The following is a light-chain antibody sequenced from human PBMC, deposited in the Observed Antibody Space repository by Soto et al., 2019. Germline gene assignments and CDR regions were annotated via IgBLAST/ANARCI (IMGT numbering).Light chain of an antibody. V-gene: IGLV2-8*01. J-gene: IGLJ2*01. CDR3: GSFAGSPVV. CDR2: EVS. CDR1: SSDVGEENY. Sequence: QSALTQPPSASGSPGQSVTITCSGTSSDVGEENYVSWYQQHPGKVPKLILYEVSKRPSGVPDRFSGSRSGNTASLTVSGLQAEDEADYSCGSFAGSPVVFGGGTKLTVL.